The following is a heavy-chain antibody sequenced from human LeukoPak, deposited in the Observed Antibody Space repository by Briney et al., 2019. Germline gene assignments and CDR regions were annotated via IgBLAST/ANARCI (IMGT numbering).Heavy chain of an antibody. CDR2: ISGDGGST. V-gene: IGHV3-23*01. J-gene: IGHJ4*02. CDR3: AAMTTAAANAFFY. CDR1: GLPLRSFA. D-gene: IGHD2-2*01. Sequence: GGSLRLSCEVSGLPLRSFAMSWVRQPAGKGLEWVSAISGDGGSTEYADSVKGRFTISRDNSKNTVYLQMNSLRAGATALYYCAAMTTAAANAFFYWGRGTVATVSA.